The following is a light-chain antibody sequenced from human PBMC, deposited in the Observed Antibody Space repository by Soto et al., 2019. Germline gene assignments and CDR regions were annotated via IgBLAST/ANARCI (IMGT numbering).Light chain of an antibody. Sequence: VMTQSPATLSVSPGERATLSCWDSETVATNLAWYQQKPGQAPRLLISGASTRAAGISDSVRGSGSGTEFTRTISSLRSEDSAIYDCQQYFEWPPMTFGQGNKVEI. CDR1: ETVATN. CDR2: GAS. V-gene: IGKV3-15*01. CDR3: QQYFEWPPMT. J-gene: IGKJ1*01.